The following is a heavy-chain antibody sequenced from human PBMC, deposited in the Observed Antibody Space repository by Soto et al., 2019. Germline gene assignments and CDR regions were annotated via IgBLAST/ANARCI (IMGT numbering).Heavy chain of an antibody. Sequence: EVQLVESGGGLVQPGGSLRLSCAASGFTFSTYWMTWVRQAPGRGLEWVANINEDGSVKGYVDSVKGRFVISRDNATNSLNLQITSLIAAVSAVYYCPIVIPYVASSLDSLCQRTLVTVSS. CDR1: GFTFSTYW. CDR3: PIVIPYVASSLDS. CDR2: INEDGSVK. V-gene: IGHV3-7*01. J-gene: IGHJ4*02. D-gene: IGHD2-15*01.